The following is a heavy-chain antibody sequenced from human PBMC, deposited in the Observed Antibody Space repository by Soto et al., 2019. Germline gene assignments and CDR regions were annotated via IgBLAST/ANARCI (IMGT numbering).Heavy chain of an antibody. CDR2: SYYRGST. CDR1: GGSISSRSHY. CDR3: ATADGFGVVTPFFEY. Sequence: SETLSLTCTVSGGSISSRSHYWGWIRQSPGKHLEWIGSSYYRGSTHYNPSLKTRDTISVDTSKNQVSLKVYSVTAADTAVYYCATADGFGVVTPFFEYWGQGILVTVSS. D-gene: IGHD3-3*01. J-gene: IGHJ4*02. V-gene: IGHV4-39*01.